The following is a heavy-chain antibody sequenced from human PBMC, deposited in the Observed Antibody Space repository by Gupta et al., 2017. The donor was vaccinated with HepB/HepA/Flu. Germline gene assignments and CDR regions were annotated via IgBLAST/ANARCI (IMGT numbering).Heavy chain of an antibody. D-gene: IGHD3-10*02. J-gene: IGHJ4*01. V-gene: IGHV3-74*01. CDR2: ISPDGSMT. CDR1: GFAFSGHW. CDR3: TRDFDYVWGY. Sequence: EAQLVASGGGLVQPGGSLSLSCAAYGFAFSGHWRPWGRQGPGTGMERVSRISPDGSMTGYADSMRGRVTIAIYNAKNTLYLQMNSLRAEDTAVYYCTRDFDYVWGYWGDGTLVTVSS.